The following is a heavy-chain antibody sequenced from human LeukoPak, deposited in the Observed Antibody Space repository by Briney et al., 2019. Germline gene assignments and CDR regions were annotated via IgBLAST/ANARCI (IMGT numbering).Heavy chain of an antibody. D-gene: IGHD5-24*01. Sequence: GGSLRLSCAASEFTFSKCAMNWVRQAPGRGLEWVSGISGRSERTSYAESVKGRFTISRDNSKSTLFLQKNSLRAEDTAVYYCAKRVRDGYNTPSDYWGQGTLVTVSS. CDR1: EFTFSKCA. CDR3: AKRVRDGYNTPSDY. CDR2: ISGRSERT. V-gene: IGHV3-23*01. J-gene: IGHJ4*02.